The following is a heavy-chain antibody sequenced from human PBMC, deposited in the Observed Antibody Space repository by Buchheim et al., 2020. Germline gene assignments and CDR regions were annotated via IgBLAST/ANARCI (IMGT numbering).Heavy chain of an antibody. Sequence: EVQLLESGGGLVKPGGSLRLSCAASGFTFSSYAMSWVRQAPGKGLEWVSAISGSGGSTYYADSVKGRFTISRDNSKNTLYLQINSLRAEDTAVYYCAKNTLSIAAAGTYYFDYWGQGTL. D-gene: IGHD6-13*01. J-gene: IGHJ4*02. V-gene: IGHV3-23*01. CDR2: ISGSGGST. CDR1: GFTFSSYA. CDR3: AKNTLSIAAAGTYYFDY.